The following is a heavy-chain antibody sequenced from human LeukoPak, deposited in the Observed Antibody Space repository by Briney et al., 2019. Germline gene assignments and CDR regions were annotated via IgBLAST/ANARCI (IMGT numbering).Heavy chain of an antibody. J-gene: IGHJ5*02. V-gene: IGHV3-48*04. D-gene: IGHD2-2*01. CDR1: GFTFSSYS. CDR3: ASVVVPAADNWFDP. Sequence: GGSLRLSCAASGFTFSSYSMNWVRQAPGKGLEWVSYISSSSSTIYYADSVKGRFTISRDNAKNSLYLQMNSLRAEDTAVYYCASVVVPAADNWFDPWGQGTLVTVSS. CDR2: ISSSSSTI.